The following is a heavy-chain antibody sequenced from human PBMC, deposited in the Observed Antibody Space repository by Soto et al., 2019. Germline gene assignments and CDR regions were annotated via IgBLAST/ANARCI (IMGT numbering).Heavy chain of an antibody. Sequence: LPETLSLTCAVYGGSFSGYYWSWIRQPPGKGLEWIGEINHSGSTNYNPSLKSRVTISVDTSKNQFSLKLSSVTAADTAAYYCARLAVAGTIYIDYWGQGTLVTVSS. CDR2: INHSGST. CDR1: GGSFSGYY. V-gene: IGHV4-34*01. J-gene: IGHJ4*02. CDR3: ARLAVAGTIYIDY. D-gene: IGHD6-19*01.